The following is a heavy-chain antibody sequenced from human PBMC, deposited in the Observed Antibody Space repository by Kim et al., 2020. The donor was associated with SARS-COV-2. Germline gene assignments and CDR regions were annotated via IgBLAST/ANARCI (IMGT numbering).Heavy chain of an antibody. Sequence: ADSVKGRFTNTRDNSKNTLYLHMNSLRAEDTAVYYCARDRCSSTSCYKAYWGQGTLVTVSS. J-gene: IGHJ4*02. D-gene: IGHD2-2*02. V-gene: IGHV3-33*01. CDR3: ARDRCSSTSCYKAY.